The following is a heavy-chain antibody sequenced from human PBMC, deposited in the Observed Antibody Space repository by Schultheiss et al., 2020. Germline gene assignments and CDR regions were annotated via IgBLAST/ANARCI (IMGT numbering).Heavy chain of an antibody. Sequence: SETLSLTCTVSGDSISSGDYYWSWIRQPPGKGLEWIGYIYYSGSTYYNPSLKSRVTISVDTSKNQFSLKLTSVTAADTAVYYCARVVPAAMPYYYYYGMDVWGQGTTVTVSS. V-gene: IGHV4-30-4*01. D-gene: IGHD2-2*01. CDR2: IYYSGST. CDR3: ARVVPAAMPYYYYYGMDV. J-gene: IGHJ6*02. CDR1: GDSISSGDYY.